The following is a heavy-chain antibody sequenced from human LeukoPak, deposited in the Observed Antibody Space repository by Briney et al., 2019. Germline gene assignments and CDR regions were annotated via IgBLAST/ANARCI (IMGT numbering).Heavy chain of an antibody. Sequence: GGSLRLSCAASGFTFSSYWMSWFRQDPGKGLEWVANIKQDGSEKYYVDSVKGRFTIYRDNAKNTLYLQMNSLRAEDTAVYYCARTPPYYYDSSGYVWGQGTLVTVSS. CDR2: IKQDGSEK. CDR3: ARTPPYYYDSSGYV. V-gene: IGHV3-7*03. J-gene: IGHJ4*02. CDR1: GFTFSSYW. D-gene: IGHD3-22*01.